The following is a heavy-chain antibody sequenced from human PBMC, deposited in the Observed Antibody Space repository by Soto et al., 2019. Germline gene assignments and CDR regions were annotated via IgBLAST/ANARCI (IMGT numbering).Heavy chain of an antibody. CDR3: AREGYSSSWSIYYYYGMDV. J-gene: IGHJ6*02. V-gene: IGHV3-7*01. CDR1: GFSLATYW. D-gene: IGHD6-13*01. Sequence: GGSLRLSCAASGFSLATYWMSWVRQAPGKGLEWVANIKQDGSEKYYVDSVKGRFTISRDNAKNSLYLQMNSLRAEDTAVYYCAREGYSSSWSIYYYYGMDVWGQGTTVTVSS. CDR2: IKQDGSEK.